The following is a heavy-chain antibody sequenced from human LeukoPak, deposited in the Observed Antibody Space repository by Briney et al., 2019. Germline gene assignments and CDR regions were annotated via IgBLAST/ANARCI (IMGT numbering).Heavy chain of an antibody. V-gene: IGHV1-2*02. CDR2: INPHSGNT. J-gene: IGHJ4*02. CDR1: GYTFTGYF. D-gene: IGHD3-22*01. CDR3: ARLSDYSDSSGYPYFLDF. Sequence: ASVKVSCKASGYTFTGYFFHWVRQAPGQGLEWMGGINPHSGNTNYAQKFQGRVSMTRDTSISTASLELSSLKSDDTAVYYCARLSDYSDSSGYPYFLDFWGQGTLVTVSS.